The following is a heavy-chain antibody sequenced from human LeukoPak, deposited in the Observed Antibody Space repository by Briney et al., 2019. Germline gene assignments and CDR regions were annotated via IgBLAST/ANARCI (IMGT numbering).Heavy chain of an antibody. V-gene: IGHV4-61*03. Sequence: SETLSLTCTVSGDSVSSNNYYWSWIRQPPGKGLEWIGYIASSDSTKYNPSLESRVTISLDTSKNHFSLKLSSVTAADTAVYYCARDWRGHGYHYYGVDVWGQGTTVTVSS. CDR3: ARDWRGHGYHYYGVDV. D-gene: IGHD3-3*01. CDR2: IASSDST. J-gene: IGHJ6*02. CDR1: GDSVSSNNYY.